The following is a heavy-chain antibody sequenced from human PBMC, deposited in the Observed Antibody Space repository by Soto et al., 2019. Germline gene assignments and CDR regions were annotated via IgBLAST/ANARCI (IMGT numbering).Heavy chain of an antibody. D-gene: IGHD2-15*01. CDR3: VRAGSGCSGGSCYYDP. J-gene: IGHJ5*02. CDR1: GFTFGSFA. Sequence: GGSLRLSCAASGFTFGSFALSWVRQTPGKGLEWVSAITDSGASTYHADSVKGRFTISGDNSKNTLFLQMNSLRAEDTAVYYCVRAGSGCSGGSCYYDPWGQGTLVTVSS. CDR2: ITDSGAST. V-gene: IGHV3-23*01.